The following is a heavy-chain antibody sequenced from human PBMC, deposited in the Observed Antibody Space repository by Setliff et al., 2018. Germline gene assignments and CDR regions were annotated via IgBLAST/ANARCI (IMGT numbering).Heavy chain of an antibody. V-gene: IGHV1-18*01. Sequence: ASVKVSCKSSGFTFTDYGITWVRQVPGQGLEWMGWINNYNFNTQYAQKFQGRVTVTTDTYTTTAYMELRSLRADDTAVYYCASINFYVSSGYYYSPELWGQGTTVTVSS. CDR2: INNYNFNT. D-gene: IGHD3-22*01. CDR1: GFTFTDYG. J-gene: IGHJ4*02. CDR3: ASINFYVSSGYYYSPEL.